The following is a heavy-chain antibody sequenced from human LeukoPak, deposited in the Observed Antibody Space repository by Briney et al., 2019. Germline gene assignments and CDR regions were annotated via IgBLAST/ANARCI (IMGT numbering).Heavy chain of an antibody. CDR3: ARDVRRALRFNNFYPYFGMDV. J-gene: IGHJ6*04. V-gene: IGHV4-59*01. CDR2: IYPNGST. D-gene: IGHD3-3*01. CDR1: GGPINFY. Sequence: SETLSLTCSVSGGPINFYWSWIRQSPGKGLEWIGCIYPNGSTSYNSPLKSRVTISLDKSKKQVSLMLKSVTAADTAVYYCARDVRRALRFNNFYPYFGMDVWGKGTTVIVST.